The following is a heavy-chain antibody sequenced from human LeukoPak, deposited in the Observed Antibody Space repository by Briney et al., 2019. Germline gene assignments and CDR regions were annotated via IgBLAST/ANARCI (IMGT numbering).Heavy chain of an antibody. D-gene: IGHD3-10*01. J-gene: IGHJ4*02. V-gene: IGHV1-2*02. CDR1: GYTFTGYY. CDR3: ARAPYGSGSYLDY. Sequence: ASVKVSCKASGYTFTGYYMHWVRQAPGQGLGWMGWINPNSGGTNYAQKFQGRVTMTRDTSISTAYMELSRLRSDDTAVYYCARAPYGSGSYLDYWGQGTLVTVSS. CDR2: INPNSGGT.